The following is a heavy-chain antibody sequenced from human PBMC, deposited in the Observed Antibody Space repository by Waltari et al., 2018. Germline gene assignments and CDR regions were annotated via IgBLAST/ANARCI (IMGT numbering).Heavy chain of an antibody. V-gene: IGHV3-66*02. Sequence: EVQLVESGGGLVQPGGSLRLSCAASGFTVSSTYMSWVRQAPGKGLELVSVIYSGGSTYYADSVKGRFTISRDNSKNTLYLQMNSLRAEDTAVYYCARTTWIQPWYWGQGTLVTVSS. D-gene: IGHD5-18*01. J-gene: IGHJ4*02. CDR2: IYSGGST. CDR3: ARTTWIQPWY. CDR1: GFTVSSTY.